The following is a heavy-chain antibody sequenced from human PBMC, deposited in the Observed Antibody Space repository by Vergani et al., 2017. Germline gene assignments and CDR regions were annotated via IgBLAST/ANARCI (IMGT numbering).Heavy chain of an antibody. CDR2: ISGSGGST. CDR3: AKVQLGYCICNSCKTPENYYYYYGMDV. Sequence: EVQLLESGGGLVQPGGSLRLSCAASGFTFSSYAMSWVRQAPGKGLEWVPAISGSGGSTYYADSVKGRFTISRDNSKNTLYLQMNSLRAEDTAVYYCAKVQLGYCICNSCKTPENYYYYYGMDVWGQGTTVTVSS. CDR1: GFTFSSYA. D-gene: IGHD2-15*01. V-gene: IGHV3-23*01. J-gene: IGHJ6*02.